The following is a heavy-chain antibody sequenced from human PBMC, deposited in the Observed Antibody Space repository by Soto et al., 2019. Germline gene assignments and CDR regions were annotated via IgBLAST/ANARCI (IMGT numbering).Heavy chain of an antibody. CDR1: GFTFSSYA. CDR2: ISGSGGST. D-gene: IGHD6-13*01. V-gene: IGHV3-23*01. CDR3: AKIMIPAGTTQYYFDS. Sequence: GGSLRLSGAASGFTFSSYAMSWVRQAPGKGLEWVSAISGSGGSTYYADSVKGRFTISRDNSKNTLYMQMNSLRAEDTAVYYCAKIMIPAGTTQYYFDSWGQGILVTVSS. J-gene: IGHJ4*02.